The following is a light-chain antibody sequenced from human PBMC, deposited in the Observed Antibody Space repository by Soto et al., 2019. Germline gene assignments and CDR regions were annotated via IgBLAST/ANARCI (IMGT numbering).Light chain of an antibody. CDR1: SSDVGGYNY. J-gene: IGLJ2*01. CDR3: CSYAGSYTFVV. Sequence: QSVLTQPRSVSGSPGQSVTISCTGTSSDVGGYNYVSWYQQHPGKAPKLMIYDVSKRPSGVPDRFSGSKSGITASLTISGLQAEDEADYYCCSYAGSYTFVVFGGGTQLTVL. CDR2: DVS. V-gene: IGLV2-11*01.